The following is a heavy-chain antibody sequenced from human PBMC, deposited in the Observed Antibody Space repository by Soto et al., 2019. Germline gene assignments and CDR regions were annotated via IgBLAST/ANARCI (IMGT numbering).Heavy chain of an antibody. Sequence: SLKISCAASGFTFDDYAMHWVRQAPGKGLEWVSGISWNSGSIGYADSVKGLFTISRDNAKNSLYLQMNSLRAEDTALYYCAKSGEILLWFGELSPWGQGTLVTVSS. CDR3: AKSGEILLWFGELSP. D-gene: IGHD3-10*01. J-gene: IGHJ5*02. CDR1: GFTFDDYA. V-gene: IGHV3-9*01. CDR2: ISWNSGSI.